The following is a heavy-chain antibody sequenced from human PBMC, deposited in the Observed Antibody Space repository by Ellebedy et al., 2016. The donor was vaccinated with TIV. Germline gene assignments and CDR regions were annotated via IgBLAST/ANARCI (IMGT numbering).Heavy chain of an antibody. CDR3: ARVVWQQPVSYAFDI. CDR2: IYSSGST. V-gene: IGHV4-59*01. D-gene: IGHD6-13*01. J-gene: IGHJ3*02. CDR1: GGTISSYS. Sequence: MPSETLSLTCTVSGGTISSYSWSWIRQPPGKGLEWIAYIYSSGSTNYNPSLQSRITISVDTSKNHFSLKLSSVTAADTAVYYCARVVWQQPVSYAFDIWGQGTMVTVSS.